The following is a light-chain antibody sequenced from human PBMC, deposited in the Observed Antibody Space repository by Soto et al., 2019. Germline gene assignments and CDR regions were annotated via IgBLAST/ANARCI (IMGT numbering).Light chain of an antibody. Sequence: QSALTQPASVSGSPGQSITISCTGTSSDIGGYNSVSWYQQHPGKAPKLMIYDVSNRPSGVSNRFSGSKSGNTASLTISVLQAEDEADYYCSSYIRSSTPYFFGTGTKVTVL. V-gene: IGLV2-14*03. CDR2: DVS. CDR1: SSDIGGYNS. CDR3: SSYIRSSTPYF. J-gene: IGLJ1*01.